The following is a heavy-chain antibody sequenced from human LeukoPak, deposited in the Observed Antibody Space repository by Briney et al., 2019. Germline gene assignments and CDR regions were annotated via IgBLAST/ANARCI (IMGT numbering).Heavy chain of an antibody. CDR1: GFTFSSYW. J-gene: IGHJ4*02. V-gene: IGHV3-7*01. D-gene: IGHD6-19*01. CDR2: IKQDGSEK. CDR3: ARPGGGNGWYGLFDY. Sequence: PGGSLRLSCAASGFTFSSYWMSWVRQAPGKGLEWVANIKQDGSEKYYVDSVKGRFTISRDNAKNSLYLQMNSLRAEDTAVYYCARPGGGNGWYGLFDYWGQGTLVTVSS.